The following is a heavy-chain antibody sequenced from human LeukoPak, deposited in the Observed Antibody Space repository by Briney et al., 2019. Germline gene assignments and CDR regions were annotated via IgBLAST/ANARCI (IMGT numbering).Heavy chain of an antibody. D-gene: IGHD1-1*01. V-gene: IGHV3-11*01. Sequence: GGSLRLSCAASGFTFSDYYMSWIRQAPGKGLEWVSYISSSGSTIYYADSVKGRFTISRDNAKNSLYLQMNSLRAEDAAVYYCARVFWKDAFDIWGQGTMVTVSS. CDR1: GFTFSDYY. CDR3: ARVFWKDAFDI. CDR2: ISSSGSTI. J-gene: IGHJ3*02.